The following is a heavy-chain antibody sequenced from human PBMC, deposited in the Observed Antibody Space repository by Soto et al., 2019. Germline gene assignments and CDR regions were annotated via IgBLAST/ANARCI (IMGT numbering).Heavy chain of an antibody. Sequence: ASVKVSCKASGGTFSSYTISWVRQAPGQGLEWMGRIIPILGIANYAQKFQGRVTITADKSTSTAYMELSSLRSEDTAVYYCAREIGYCSSTSCYGGGSRIYYMDVWGKGTTVTVSS. CDR3: AREIGYCSSTSCYGGGSRIYYMDV. D-gene: IGHD2-2*01. CDR1: GGTFSSYT. V-gene: IGHV1-69*04. CDR2: IIPILGIA. J-gene: IGHJ6*03.